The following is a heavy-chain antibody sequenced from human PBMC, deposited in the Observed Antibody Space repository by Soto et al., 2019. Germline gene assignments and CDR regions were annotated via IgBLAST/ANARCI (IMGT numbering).Heavy chain of an antibody. D-gene: IGHD2-21*02. V-gene: IGHV3-30*18. CDR3: AKDKVPVVVTAPVDY. J-gene: IGHJ4*02. CDR2: ISYEGSNK. CDR1: GFTFSSYG. Sequence: QVQLVESGGGVVQPGRSLRLSCAASGFTFSSYGRHWVRQAPGKGLGWVAVISYEGSNKYYADSVKGRFTVSRDKSKNTLYLQVNSLRAEYTAVYYCAKDKVPVVVTAPVDYWGQGTLVTVSS.